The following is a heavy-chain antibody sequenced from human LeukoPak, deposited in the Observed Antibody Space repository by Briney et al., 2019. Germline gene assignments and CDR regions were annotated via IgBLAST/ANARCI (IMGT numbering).Heavy chain of an antibody. D-gene: IGHD3-22*01. CDR3: ASEITMIVVFDP. Sequence: SETLSLTCTVSGGSISSSSYYWGWIRQPPGKGLEWIGSIYYSGSTYYNPSLKSRVTISVDTSKNQFSLKLSSVTAADTPVYYCASEITMIVVFDPWGQGTLVTVSS. J-gene: IGHJ5*02. V-gene: IGHV4-39*07. CDR2: IYYSGST. CDR1: GGSISSSSYY.